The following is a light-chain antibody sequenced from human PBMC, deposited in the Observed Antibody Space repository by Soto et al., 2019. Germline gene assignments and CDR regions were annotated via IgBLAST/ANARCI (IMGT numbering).Light chain of an antibody. V-gene: IGKV1-39*01. CDR1: QSVGSH. CDR2: GAS. J-gene: IGKJ4*01. CDR3: QQNYRAPLT. Sequence: DIQMTQSPSSVSALIGDRVTITCRASQSVGSHVNWYQQKPGKAPNLLIHGASNLQSGVPSTFSGSGSGTDFTLTISSLQPEDFATYYCQQNYRAPLTFGGGTKVEIK.